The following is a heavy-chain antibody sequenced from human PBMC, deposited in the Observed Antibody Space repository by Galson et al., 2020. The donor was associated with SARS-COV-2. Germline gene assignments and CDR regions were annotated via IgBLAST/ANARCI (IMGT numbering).Heavy chain of an antibody. Sequence: GGSLRLSCAASGFTFSSYGMHWVRQAPGKGLEWVAVISYDGSNKYYADSVKGRFTISRDNSKNTLYLQMNSLRAEDTAVYYCAKGLMVRGVISTPYFGYWGQGTLVTVSS. CDR2: ISYDGSNK. D-gene: IGHD3-10*01. V-gene: IGHV3-30*18. CDR1: GFTFSSYG. CDR3: AKGLMVRGVISTPYFGY. J-gene: IGHJ4*02.